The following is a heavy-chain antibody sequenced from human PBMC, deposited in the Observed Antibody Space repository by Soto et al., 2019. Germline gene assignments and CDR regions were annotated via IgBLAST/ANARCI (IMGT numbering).Heavy chain of an antibody. D-gene: IGHD2-21*01. CDR3: ARFYSRDY. CDR1: GFTFSSYA. J-gene: IGHJ4*02. Sequence: GGSLRLSCAASGFTFSSYAMHWVRQAPGKGLEWVAVISYDGSNKYYADSVKGRFTISRGNSKNTLYLQMNSLRAEDTAVYYCARFYSRDYWGQGTLVTVSS. CDR2: ISYDGSNK. V-gene: IGHV3-30-3*01.